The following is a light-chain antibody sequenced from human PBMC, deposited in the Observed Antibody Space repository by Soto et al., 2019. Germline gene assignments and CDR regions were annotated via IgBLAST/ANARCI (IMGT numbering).Light chain of an antibody. CDR3: QQYSVYWT. V-gene: IGKV1-39*01. CDR2: AAS. J-gene: IGKJ1*01. CDR1: QSISSY. Sequence: DIQMTQSPSSLSASVGDRVTITCRASQSISSYLNWYQQKPGKAPKLLIYAASSLQSGVPSRFSGSGSGTEFTLTISGLQPDDFATYYCQQYSVYWTFGQGTKVDIK.